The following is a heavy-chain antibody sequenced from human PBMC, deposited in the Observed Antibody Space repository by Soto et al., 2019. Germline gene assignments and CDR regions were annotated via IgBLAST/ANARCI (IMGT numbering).Heavy chain of an antibody. V-gene: IGHV4-59*01. J-gene: IGHJ4*02. Sequence: SETLSLSCTVSGGIIGTYAWSWVRKPPGKGLEWIGDVYSNGRITYAPSHKSRVSISTDMSKNQFSLKVTCVTAADSGVDFCARKGRLQHDDFDFWGQGTMVTVSS. CDR3: ARKGRLQHDDFDF. D-gene: IGHD4-4*01. CDR1: GGIIGTYA. CDR2: VYSNGRI.